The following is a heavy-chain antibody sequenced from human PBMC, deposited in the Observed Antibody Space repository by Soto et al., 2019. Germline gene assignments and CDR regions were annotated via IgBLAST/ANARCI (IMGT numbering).Heavy chain of an antibody. D-gene: IGHD1-1*01. V-gene: IGHV1-18*01. CDR3: ARDRRSRRYNWNEVNWFDP. J-gene: IGHJ5*02. CDR2: ISAYNGNT. CDR1: GYTFTSYG. Sequence: ASVKVSCKASGYTFTSYGISWVRQAPGQGLEWMGWISAYNGNTNYAQKLQGRDTMTTDTSTSTAYMELRSLRSDDTAVYYCARDRRSRRYNWNEVNWFDPWGQGTLVTVSS.